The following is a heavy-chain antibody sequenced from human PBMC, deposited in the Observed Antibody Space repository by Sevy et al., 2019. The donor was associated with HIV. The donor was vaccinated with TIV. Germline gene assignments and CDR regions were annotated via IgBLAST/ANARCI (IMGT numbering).Heavy chain of an antibody. CDR1: GFTFRNAW. CDR2: IRNDPDGGTT. J-gene: IGHJ6*02. V-gene: IGHV3-15*01. Sequence: GGSLRLSCTASGFTFRNAWMTWVRQVPGKGLEWVGRIRNDPDGGTTDYAAPVRGRFTISREHLKNTLYLQMNSLETDDTAVYYDITDIVTQSRYSYDFSTLNPNIPHYHDADVWGQGTTVTFSS. D-gene: IGHD3-16*01. CDR3: ITDIVTQSRYSYDFSTLNPNIPHYHDADV.